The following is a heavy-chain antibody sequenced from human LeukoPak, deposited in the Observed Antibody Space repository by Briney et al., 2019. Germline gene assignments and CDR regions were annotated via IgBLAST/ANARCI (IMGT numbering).Heavy chain of an antibody. Sequence: GGSLRLSCAASGFTFSSYAMSWVRQAPGKGLEWVSAISGSGGSTYYTDSVKGRFTISRDNSKNTLYLQMNSLRAEDTAVYYCAKECEYSSSSYYFDYWGQGTLVTVSS. J-gene: IGHJ4*02. V-gene: IGHV3-23*01. CDR1: GFTFSSYA. CDR2: ISGSGGST. D-gene: IGHD6-6*01. CDR3: AKECEYSSSSYYFDY.